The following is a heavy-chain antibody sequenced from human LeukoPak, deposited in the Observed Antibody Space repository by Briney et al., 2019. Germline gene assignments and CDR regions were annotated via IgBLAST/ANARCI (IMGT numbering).Heavy chain of an antibody. CDR1: GFTFSSYA. Sequence: GGSLRLSCAASGFTFSSYAMSWVRQAPGKGLEWVSGISGSGGNTYYADSVKGRFTISGDNSKNTLYLQMNSLRAEDTAVYYCAKASGSYYGPFDYWGQGTLVTVSS. CDR2: ISGSGGNT. CDR3: AKASGSYYGPFDY. J-gene: IGHJ4*02. D-gene: IGHD1-26*01. V-gene: IGHV3-23*01.